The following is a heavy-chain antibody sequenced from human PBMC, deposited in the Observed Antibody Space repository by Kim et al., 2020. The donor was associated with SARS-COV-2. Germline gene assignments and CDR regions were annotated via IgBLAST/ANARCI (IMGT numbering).Heavy chain of an antibody. CDR2: ISYDGSNK. J-gene: IGHJ4*02. Sequence: GGSLRLSCAASGFTFSSYAMHWVRQAPGKGLEWVAVISYDGSNKYYVDSVKGRFTISIDNSKNTLYLQMNSLRAEDTAVYYCAREFHGPVVAVLDYWGQGTLVTVSS. CDR1: GFTFSSYA. D-gene: IGHD2-2*01. CDR3: AREFHGPVVAVLDY. V-gene: IGHV3-30*04.